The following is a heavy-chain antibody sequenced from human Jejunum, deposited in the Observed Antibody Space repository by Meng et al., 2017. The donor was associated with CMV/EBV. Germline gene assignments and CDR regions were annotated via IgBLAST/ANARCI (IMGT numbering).Heavy chain of an antibody. CDR1: GSPFSNYG. D-gene: IGHD2-15*01. CDR2: ISAYNGNT. CDR3: ASGVGYGRDAFDI. Sequence: SGSPFSNYGIPWVRPAPGQGVEWVGWISAYNGNTNYAQKLQGRVTMTTDTSTSTAYMELRSLRSDDTAVYYCASGVGYGRDAFDIWGQGTMVTVSS. V-gene: IGHV1-18*01. J-gene: IGHJ3*02.